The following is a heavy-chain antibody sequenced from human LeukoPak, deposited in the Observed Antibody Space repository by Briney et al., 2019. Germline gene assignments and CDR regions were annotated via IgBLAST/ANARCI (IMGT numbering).Heavy chain of an antibody. CDR3: ARGVPLWFDP. Sequence: GGSLRLSCAASGFTFSIYWMHWFRQAPGKGLVWVSRINTDGRSTLYADSAKGRFTISRDNAKNTLYLQMNSLRAEDTAVYYCARGVPLWFDPWGQGTLVTVSS. D-gene: IGHD3-10*01. J-gene: IGHJ5*02. V-gene: IGHV3-74*01. CDR2: INTDGRST. CDR1: GFTFSIYW.